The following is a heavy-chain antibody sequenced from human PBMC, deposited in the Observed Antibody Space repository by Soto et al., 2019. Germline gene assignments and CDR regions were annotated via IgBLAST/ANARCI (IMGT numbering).Heavy chain of an antibody. Sequence: QVQLVQSGGEVKKPGASVKVSCKASGYAFSTYGISWVRQAPGQGLERMGWVSGYTGNRNYAQKFQDRVTMTTDTSTSTAYMELRSLRSDDTAVYFCARGAAAVWFDPWGQGTLVTVSS. CDR2: VSGYTGNR. CDR3: ARGAAAVWFDP. J-gene: IGHJ5*02. D-gene: IGHD6-13*01. CDR1: GYAFSTYG. V-gene: IGHV1-18*01.